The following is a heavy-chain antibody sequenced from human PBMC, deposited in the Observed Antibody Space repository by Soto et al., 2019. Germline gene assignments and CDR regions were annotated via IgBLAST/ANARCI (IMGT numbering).Heavy chain of an antibody. V-gene: IGHV4-4*02. CDR3: ARGSYDSNFDF. D-gene: IGHD3-16*01. Sequence: QVQLQESGPGLVKPSGTLSLTCAVSGGSISSNNWWSWVRQPPGKGLEWIGAIHHRGGTNFNPSLQSRVTVLVDKPKNQFSLKLTSVTAADTAVYYWARGSYDSNFDFWGQGTLVTVSS. CDR2: IHHRGGT. CDR1: GGSISSNNW. J-gene: IGHJ4*02.